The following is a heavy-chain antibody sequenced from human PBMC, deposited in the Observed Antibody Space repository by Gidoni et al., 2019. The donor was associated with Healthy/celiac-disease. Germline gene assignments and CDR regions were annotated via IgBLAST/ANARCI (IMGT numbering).Heavy chain of an antibody. J-gene: IGHJ4*02. CDR2: IYHSGST. V-gene: IGHV4-4*02. CDR1: GGSISSSNW. CDR3: ARDYDSSGYFYFDY. D-gene: IGHD3-22*01. Sequence: QVQLQESCPGLVKPSGTLSLTCAVSGGSISSSNWWSWVRQPPGTGLEWIGEIYHSGSTNYNPSLKSRVTISVDKSKNQFSLKLSSVTAADTAVYYCARDYDSSGYFYFDYWGQGTLVTVSS.